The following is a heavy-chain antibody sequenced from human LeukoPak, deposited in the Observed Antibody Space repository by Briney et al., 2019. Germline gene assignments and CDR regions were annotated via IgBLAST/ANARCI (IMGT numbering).Heavy chain of an antibody. D-gene: IGHD3-9*01. CDR3: ARLRYFDWLLNY. CDR1: GFTFSSYS. CDR2: IYSGGST. J-gene: IGHJ4*02. Sequence: GGSLRLSCTASGFTFSSYSMNWVRQAPGKGLEWVSVIYSGGSTYYADSVKGRFTISRDNSKNTLYLQMNSLRAEDTAVYYCARLRYFDWLLNYWGQGTLVTVSS. V-gene: IGHV3-66*01.